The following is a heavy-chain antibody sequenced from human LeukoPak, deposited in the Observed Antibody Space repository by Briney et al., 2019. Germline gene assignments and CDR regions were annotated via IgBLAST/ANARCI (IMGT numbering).Heavy chain of an antibody. V-gene: IGHV3-23*01. CDR1: GFTFSTYA. CDR3: VGRKSGRLFAFDC. D-gene: IGHD1-26*01. CDR2: ISDSGSST. J-gene: IGHJ4*02. Sequence: GGSLRLSCAASGFTFSTYAMSWVRQAPGKGLEWVSAISDSGSSTYFADSVKGRFTISRDNSKNTLYLQMNGLRADDTALYYCVGRKSGRLFAFDCWGQGTLVTVSS.